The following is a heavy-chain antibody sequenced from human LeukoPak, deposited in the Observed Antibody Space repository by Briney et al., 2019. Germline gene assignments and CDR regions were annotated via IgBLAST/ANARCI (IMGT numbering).Heavy chain of an antibody. Sequence: ETSETLSLTCTVSGDSISNSGYYWDWIRQSPGKGLEWIGSINHSGTTYYEPSLKSRVTISVDASKNQFSLKLSSVTAADTTIYYGARKKLVARGYFDFWGRGIPVTVSS. CDR1: GDSISNSGYY. D-gene: IGHD6-13*01. V-gene: IGHV4-39*01. CDR3: ARKKLVARGYFDF. J-gene: IGHJ4*02. CDR2: INHSGTT.